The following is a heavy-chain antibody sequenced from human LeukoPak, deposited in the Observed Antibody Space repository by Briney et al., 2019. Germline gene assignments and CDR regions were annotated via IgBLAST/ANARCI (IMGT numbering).Heavy chain of an antibody. J-gene: IGHJ4*02. CDR2: IYYSGST. D-gene: IGHD5-18*01. Sequence: SETLSLTCTVSGGSISSGGYYWSWIRQHPGKGLEWIGYIYYSGSTYYNPSLKSRVTISVDTSKNQFSLKLSSVTAADTAVYYCARSRIQLWNSPFDYWGQGTLVTVSS. CDR1: GGSISSGGYY. CDR3: ARSRIQLWNSPFDY. V-gene: IGHV4-31*03.